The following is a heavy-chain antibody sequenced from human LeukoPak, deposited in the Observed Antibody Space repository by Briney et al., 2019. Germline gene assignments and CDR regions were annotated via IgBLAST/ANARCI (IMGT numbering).Heavy chain of an antibody. CDR2: IYSGGDT. V-gene: IGHV4-59*08. J-gene: IGHJ4*02. D-gene: IGHD1-26*01. Sequence: PSETLSPTCTVSGGSISTYYWTWVRQPPGKGLEWIGYIYSGGDTNYNPSLKSRVTISVDTSKNQFSLKLTSVTAADAAVYYCARYVGGTYYWIDYWGQGTLVTVSS. CDR3: ARYVGGTYYWIDY. CDR1: GGSISTYY.